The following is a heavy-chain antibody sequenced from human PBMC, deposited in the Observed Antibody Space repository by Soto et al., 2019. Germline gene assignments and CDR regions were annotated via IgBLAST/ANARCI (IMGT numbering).Heavy chain of an antibody. J-gene: IGHJ6*02. Sequence: EVQLVESGGVVVQPGGSLRLSCAASGFTFDDYTMHWVRQAPGKGLEWVSLISWDGGSTYYADSVKGRFTISRDNSKNTLYLQMNSMRTENTALYYCAKPPTSSSWRHDGMYVWGQGSTVTVSS. V-gene: IGHV3-43*01. CDR3: AKPPTSSSWRHDGMYV. CDR2: ISWDGGST. D-gene: IGHD6-13*01. CDR1: GFTFDDYT.